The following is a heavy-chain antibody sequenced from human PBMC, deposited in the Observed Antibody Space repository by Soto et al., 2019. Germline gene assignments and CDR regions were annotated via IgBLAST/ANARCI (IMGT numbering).Heavy chain of an antibody. CDR2: ISWNSGSR. V-gene: IGHV3-9*01. J-gene: IGHJ4*02. D-gene: IGHD5-12*01. CDR3: AKDKSIVSTGFDF. Sequence: EVRLEESGGGLVQPGRSLRLSCAASGFTFDDYAMHWVRQAPGEGLEWVAGISWNSGSRDYGDSVEGRFTISRDNAKISLYLQMDNLRPEDTAFYYCAKDKSIVSTGFDFWGQGTLVTVSS. CDR1: GFTFDDYA.